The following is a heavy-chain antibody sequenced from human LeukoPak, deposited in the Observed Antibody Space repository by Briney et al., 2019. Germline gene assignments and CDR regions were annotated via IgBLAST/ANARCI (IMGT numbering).Heavy chain of an antibody. CDR2: ISAYNGNT. Sequence: GASVKVSCKASGYTFTGYGISWVRQAPGQGLEWMGWISAYNGNTNYAQKLQGRVTMTTDTSTSTAYMELRSLRSDDTAVYYCARNEKASAPWYFDYWGQGTLVTVSS. CDR1: GYTFTGYG. CDR3: ARNEKASAPWYFDY. D-gene: IGHD3-10*01. J-gene: IGHJ4*02. V-gene: IGHV1-18*01.